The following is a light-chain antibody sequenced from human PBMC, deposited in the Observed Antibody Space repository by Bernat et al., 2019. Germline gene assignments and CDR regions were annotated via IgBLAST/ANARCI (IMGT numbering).Light chain of an antibody. CDR1: QSISSY. CDR3: QQSYSNLWT. CDR2: AAS. V-gene: IGKV1-39*01. J-gene: IGKJ1*01. Sequence: DIQMTQSPSSLSASVGDRVTITCRASQSISSYLNCYQQKPGKAPKLLIYAASSLQSGVPSRFSGSGSGTGFTLTISSLQPEDFATYYCQQSYSNLWTFGQGTKVEIK.